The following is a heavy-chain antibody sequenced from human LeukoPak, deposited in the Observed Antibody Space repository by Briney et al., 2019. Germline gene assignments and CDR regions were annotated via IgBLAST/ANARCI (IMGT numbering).Heavy chain of an antibody. CDR1: VFSFSSYG. V-gene: IGHV3-30*02. Sequence: GGSLRLSCVASVFSFSSYGMHWVRQAPGKGLEWVAFIRYDGSNKYYADSVKGRFTISRDNSRDTLYVQMNSLRAEDTAVYYCAKTPIAVAGTYFDYWGQGALVTVSS. CDR2: IRYDGSNK. CDR3: AKTPIAVAGTYFDY. J-gene: IGHJ4*02. D-gene: IGHD6-19*01.